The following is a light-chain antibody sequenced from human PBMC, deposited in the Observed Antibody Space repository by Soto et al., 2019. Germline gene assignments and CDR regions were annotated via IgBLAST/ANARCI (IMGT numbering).Light chain of an antibody. CDR2: WAS. Sequence: DILMTQSPESLTVSVGERATINCKSSQSLLYRSTNKNYLAWYQQKPGQPPKLLIYWASTRESGVPDRFSGSGSGTDFTLTISNVQAEDVAVYYRQRYYNTPLTFGGGTKVEIK. CDR3: QRYYNTPLT. J-gene: IGKJ4*01. V-gene: IGKV4-1*01. CDR1: QSLLYRSTNKNY.